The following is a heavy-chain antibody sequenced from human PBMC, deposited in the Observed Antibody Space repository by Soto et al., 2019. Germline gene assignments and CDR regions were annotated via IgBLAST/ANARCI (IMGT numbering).Heavy chain of an antibody. V-gene: IGHV4-39*01. D-gene: IGHD1-7*01. CDR3: ARYELYYYYGMDV. CDR2: IYYSGST. Sequence: KPSETLSLTCTVSGGSISSSSYYWGWIRQPPGKGLEWIGSIYYSGSTYYNPSLKSRVTISVDTSKNQFSLKLTSVTAADTTVYYCARYELYYYYGMDVWGQGTTVTVSS. J-gene: IGHJ6*02. CDR1: GGSISSSSYY.